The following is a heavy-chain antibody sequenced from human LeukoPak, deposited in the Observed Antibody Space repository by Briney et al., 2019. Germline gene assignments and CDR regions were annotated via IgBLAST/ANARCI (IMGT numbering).Heavy chain of an antibody. CDR1: GGTFSSYA. D-gene: IGHD5-24*01. CDR2: INPNSGGT. CDR3: ARRGEWLPLVDWFDP. V-gene: IGHV1-2*02. Sequence: ASVKVSCKASGGTFSSYAISWVRQAPGQGLEWMGWINPNSGGTNYAQKFQGRVTMTRDTSISTAYMELSRLRSDDTAVYYCARRGEWLPLVDWFDPWGQGTLVTVSS. J-gene: IGHJ5*02.